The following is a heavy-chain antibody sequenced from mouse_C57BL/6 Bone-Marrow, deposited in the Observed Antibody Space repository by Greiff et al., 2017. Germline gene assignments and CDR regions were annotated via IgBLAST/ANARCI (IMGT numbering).Heavy chain of an antibody. CDR2: IRNKANGYTT. CDR3: ARYEGYSYYFDY. D-gene: IGHD3-2*02. V-gene: IGHV7-3*01. CDR1: GFTFTDYY. J-gene: IGHJ2*01. Sequence: EVQVVASGGGLVQPGGSLSLSCAASGFTFTDYYMSWVRQPPGKALEWLGFIRNKANGYTTEYSASVKGRFTISRDNSQSILYLQMNALRAEDSATYYCARYEGYSYYFDYWGQGTTLTVSS.